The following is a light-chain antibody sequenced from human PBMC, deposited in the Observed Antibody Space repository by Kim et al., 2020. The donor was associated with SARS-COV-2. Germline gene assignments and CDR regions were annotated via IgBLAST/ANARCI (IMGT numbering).Light chain of an antibody. J-gene: IGKJ1*01. V-gene: IGKV3-20*01. CDR3: QQYGSSPPWT. CDR1: QSVSSSY. CDR2: GAS. Sequence: GERAPLSCRARQSVSSSYLAWYQQKPGQAPRLLIYGASSRATGIPDRFSGSGSGTDFTLTISRLEPEDFAVYYCQQYGSSPPWTFGQGTKVEIK.